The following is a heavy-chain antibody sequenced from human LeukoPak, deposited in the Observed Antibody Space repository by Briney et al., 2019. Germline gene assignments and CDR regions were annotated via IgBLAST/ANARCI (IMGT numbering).Heavy chain of an antibody. CDR2: IYYSGST. Sequence: SETLSLTCTVSGGSISSGGYYWSWIRQHPGKGLEWIGYIYYSGSTYYNPSLKSRVTISVDTSKNQFSLKLSSVTAADTAVYYCARVPTGYCSGGSCYPGGMDVWGQGTTVTVSS. D-gene: IGHD2-15*01. V-gene: IGHV4-30-4*08. J-gene: IGHJ6*02. CDR1: GGSISSGGYY. CDR3: ARVPTGYCSGGSCYPGGMDV.